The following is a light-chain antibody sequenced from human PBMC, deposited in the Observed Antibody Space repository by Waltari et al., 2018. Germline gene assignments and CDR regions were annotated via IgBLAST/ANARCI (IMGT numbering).Light chain of an antibody. V-gene: IGKV3-20*01. CDR1: QSVSSSY. CDR3: QQYGSSPWT. Sequence: EIVLTQSPGTLSLSPGERATLSCRASQSVSSSYLAWYQQKPGQAPRVLIHGASNRATGSPDRFSCSGSGTDFTLTISRLEPEDFAVYYCQQYGSSPWTFGQGTKVEIK. CDR2: GAS. J-gene: IGKJ1*01.